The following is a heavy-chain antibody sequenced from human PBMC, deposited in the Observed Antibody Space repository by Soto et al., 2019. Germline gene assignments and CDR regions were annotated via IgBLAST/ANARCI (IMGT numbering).Heavy chain of an antibody. J-gene: IGHJ4*02. Sequence: GESLKISCKGSGYSFTSYWIGWVRQMPGKGLEWMGIIYLGDSDTRYSPSFQGQVTISADKSISTAYLQWSSLKASGTAMYYCARRTHWASLYYFDYWGQGTLVTVSS. D-gene: IGHD7-27*01. V-gene: IGHV5-51*01. CDR1: GYSFTSYW. CDR3: ARRTHWASLYYFDY. CDR2: IYLGDSDT.